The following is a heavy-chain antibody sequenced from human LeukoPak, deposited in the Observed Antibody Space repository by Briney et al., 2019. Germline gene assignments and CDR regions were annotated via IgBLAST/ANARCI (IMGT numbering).Heavy chain of an antibody. V-gene: IGHV1-2*02. D-gene: IGHD6-13*01. Sequence: ASVKVSCKASGYTFTSYGISWVRQAPGQGLEWMGWINPNSGGTNYAQKFQGRVTMTRDTSISTAYMELSRLRSDDTAVYYCARVAAAGTGIFVNFYYSMDIWGEGTTVTISS. CDR2: INPNSGGT. CDR3: ARVAAAGTGIFVNFYYSMDI. CDR1: GYTFTSYG. J-gene: IGHJ6*03.